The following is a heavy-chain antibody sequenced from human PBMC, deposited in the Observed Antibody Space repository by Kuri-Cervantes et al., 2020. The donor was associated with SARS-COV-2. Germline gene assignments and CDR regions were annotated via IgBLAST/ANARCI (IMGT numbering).Heavy chain of an antibody. CDR3: CSKHFDY. J-gene: IGHJ4*02. CDR1: GGTFSSYA. V-gene: IGHV1-18*01. Sequence: ASVKVSCKASGGTFSSYAISWVRQAPGQGLEWMGWISAYNGNTNYAQKLQGRVTMTTDTSTSTAYMELRSLRSDDTAVYYRCSKHFDYWGQGTLVTVSS. D-gene: IGHD3-10*02. CDR2: ISAYNGNT.